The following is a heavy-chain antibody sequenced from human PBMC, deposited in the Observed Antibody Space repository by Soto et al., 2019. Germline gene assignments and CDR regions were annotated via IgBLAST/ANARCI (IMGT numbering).Heavy chain of an antibody. CDR2: MNPNSGNT. CDR3: ARCTLELSDFDY. CDR1: GYTFTSYD. J-gene: IGHJ4*02. V-gene: IGHV1-8*01. Sequence: ASVKVSCKASGYTFTSYDINWVRQATGQGLEWMGWMNPNSGNTGYAQKFQGRVTMTRNTSISTAYMELSSLRSEDTAVYYCARCTLELSDFDYWGQGTRVTVSS. D-gene: IGHD1-7*01.